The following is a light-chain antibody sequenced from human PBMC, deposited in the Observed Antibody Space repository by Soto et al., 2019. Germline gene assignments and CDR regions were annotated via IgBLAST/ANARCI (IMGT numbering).Light chain of an antibody. J-gene: IGLJ1*01. CDR1: SSDVGGYNY. CDR3: SSYTTSSTPFV. Sequence: QSVLTQPASVSGSPGQSITISCTGTSSDVGGYNYVSWYQQHPGKAPKLMIYDVSNRPSGVSNRFSGSKSGTTASLTISGLQAADEADYYCSSYTTSSTPFVFGTGTKVTVL. CDR2: DVS. V-gene: IGLV2-14*01.